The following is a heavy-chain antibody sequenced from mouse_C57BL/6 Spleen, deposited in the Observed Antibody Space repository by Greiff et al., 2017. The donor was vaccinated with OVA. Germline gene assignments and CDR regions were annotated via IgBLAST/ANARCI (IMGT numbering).Heavy chain of an antibody. D-gene: IGHD2-5*01. CDR2: INPYNGDT. V-gene: IGHV1-20*01. CDR3: ARRYSNYEGYFDY. CDR1: GYSFTGYF. Sequence: VKPGDSVTISCKASGYSFTGYFMNWVMQSHGKSLEWIGRINPYNGDTFYNQKFKGKATLTVDKSSSTAHKELRSLTSEDSAVYYCARRYSNYEGYFDYWGQGTTLTVSS. J-gene: IGHJ2*01.